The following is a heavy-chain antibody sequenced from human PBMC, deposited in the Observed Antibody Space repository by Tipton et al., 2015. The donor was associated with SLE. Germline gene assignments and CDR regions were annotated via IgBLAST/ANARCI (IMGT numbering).Heavy chain of an antibody. V-gene: IGHV4-39*07. CDR1: GGSISSSSYY. Sequence: TLSLTCTVSGGSISSSSYYWGWIRQPPGKGLEWIGSIYHSGSTYYNPSLKSRVTISVDTSKNQFSLKLSSVTAADTAVYYCARDYSPEAYFDYWGQGTLVTVSS. CDR3: ARDYSPEAYFDY. CDR2: IYHSGST. J-gene: IGHJ4*02. D-gene: IGHD6-13*01.